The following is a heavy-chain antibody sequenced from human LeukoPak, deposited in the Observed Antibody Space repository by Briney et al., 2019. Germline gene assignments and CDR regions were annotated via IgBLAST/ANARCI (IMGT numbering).Heavy chain of an antibody. CDR3: ARGRSSSWYGRYFDY. J-gene: IGHJ4*02. D-gene: IGHD6-13*01. Sequence: SETLSLTCTVSGGSISSYYWSWIRQPPGKGLEWIGYIYYSGSTNYNPSLKSRVTISVDTSKNQFSLKLSSVTAADTAVYYCARGRSSSWYGRYFDYWGQGTLVTVSS. CDR2: IYYSGST. CDR1: GGSISSYY. V-gene: IGHV4-59*12.